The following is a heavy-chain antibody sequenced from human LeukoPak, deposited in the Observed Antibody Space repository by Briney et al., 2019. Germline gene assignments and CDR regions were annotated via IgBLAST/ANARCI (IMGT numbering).Heavy chain of an antibody. V-gene: IGHV1-2*06. CDR1: GYTFTAYY. CDR3: ATSSEGGYSYGSDIDY. D-gene: IGHD5-18*01. CDR2: INPNSGGT. Sequence: APAKVSCKASGYTFTAYYMYWVRQAPGQGLECMGRINPNSGGTNYAQKFQGRVTMTRDTSISTAYMELSRLTSDDTAVYYCATSSEGGYSYGSDIDYWGQGTLVTVSS. J-gene: IGHJ4*02.